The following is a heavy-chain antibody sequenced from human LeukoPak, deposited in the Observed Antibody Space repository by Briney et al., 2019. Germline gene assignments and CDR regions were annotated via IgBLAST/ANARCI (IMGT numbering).Heavy chain of an antibody. J-gene: IGHJ4*02. Sequence: ASVKVSCKASGYTFTSYDINWVRQATGQGLEWMGWMNPNSGGTNYAQKFQGRVTMTRDTSISTAYMELSRLRSDDTAVYYCARGRAEMASHWGQGTLVTVSS. CDR1: GYTFTSYD. V-gene: IGHV1-2*02. CDR3: ARGRAEMASH. D-gene: IGHD5-24*01. CDR2: MNPNSGGT.